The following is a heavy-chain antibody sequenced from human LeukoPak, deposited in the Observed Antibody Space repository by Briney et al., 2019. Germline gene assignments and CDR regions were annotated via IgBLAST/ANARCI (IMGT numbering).Heavy chain of an antibody. V-gene: IGHV4-34*01. J-gene: IGHJ6*04. D-gene: IGHD3-10*01. CDR2: INHSGRT. Sequence: SETLSLTCAVYGGSFSGYYWSWIRQPPGKGLEWIREINHSGRTNYNPSLKSRVTISVDTSKNQFSLKLSSGTAADTAVYYCARGPITMVRGALRYYYGMDVWGKGTTVTVSS. CDR3: ARGPITMVRGALRYYYGMDV. CDR1: GGSFSGYY.